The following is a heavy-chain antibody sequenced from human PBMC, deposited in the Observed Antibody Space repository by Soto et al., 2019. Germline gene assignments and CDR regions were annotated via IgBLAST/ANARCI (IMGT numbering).Heavy chain of an antibody. J-gene: IGHJ3*02. Sequence: EVQLLASGGGLVQPGGSLRLSCAASGFTFINYAMSWVRQAPGKGLEWVSTIGGGDGSTYYADSVKGRFTISRDNSKNTLYLQMNSLRAEDTAVYYCAKDSIMINGIDPWANAFDIWGQGTMVTVSS. D-gene: IGHD3-16*01. V-gene: IGHV3-23*01. CDR2: IGGGDGST. CDR1: GFTFINYA. CDR3: AKDSIMINGIDPWANAFDI.